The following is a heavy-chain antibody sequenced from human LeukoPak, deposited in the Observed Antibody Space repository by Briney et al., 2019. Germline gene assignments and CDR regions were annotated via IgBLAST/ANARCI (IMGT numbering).Heavy chain of an antibody. J-gene: IGHJ4*02. CDR3: ASLTYYDYVWGSYPRTDFDY. V-gene: IGHV1-69*13. CDR1: GGTFSSYA. CDR2: IIPIFGTA. Sequence: AASVKDSCKASGGTFSSYAISWVRQAPGQGLEWMGGIIPIFGTANYAQKFQGRVTITADESTSTAYMELSSLRSEDTAVYYCASLTYYDYVWGSYPRTDFDYWGQGTLVTVSS. D-gene: IGHD3-16*01.